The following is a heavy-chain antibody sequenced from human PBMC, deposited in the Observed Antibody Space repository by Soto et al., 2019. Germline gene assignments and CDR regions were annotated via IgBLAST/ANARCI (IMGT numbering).Heavy chain of an antibody. V-gene: IGHV2-5*02. CDR2: IYWDDDK. CDR3: AHKSVLRNFDFFGAFDI. J-gene: IGHJ3*02. Sequence: QITLKESGPTLVKPTQTLTLTCTFSGFSLSTSGVGVGWIRQPPGKALEWLALIYWDDDKRYSPSLKSRLTITKDTSKNQVVLTMTDMDPVDSATYYCAHKSVLRNFDFFGAFDIWGQGTVVTVSS. CDR1: GFSLSTSGVG. D-gene: IGHD3-9*01.